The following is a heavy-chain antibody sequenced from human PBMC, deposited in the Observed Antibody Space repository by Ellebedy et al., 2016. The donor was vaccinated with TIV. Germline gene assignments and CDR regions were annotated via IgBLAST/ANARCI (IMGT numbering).Heavy chain of an antibody. J-gene: IGHJ4*02. D-gene: IGHD3-9*01. CDR2: ISGSGGST. V-gene: IGHV3-23*01. CDR3: ANDDWDY. CDR1: GFTFSSYA. Sequence: GESLKISCAASGFTFSSYAMNWVRQAPGKGLEWVSGISGSGGSTYYADSVKGRFTISRGNSKNTLFLQMNSLRDEDTAVYYCANDDWDYWGQGTLVTVSS.